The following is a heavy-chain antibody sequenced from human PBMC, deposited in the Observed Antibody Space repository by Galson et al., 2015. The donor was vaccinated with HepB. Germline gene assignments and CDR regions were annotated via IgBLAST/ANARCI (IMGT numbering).Heavy chain of an antibody. V-gene: IGHV3-7*01. CDR3: ARAFYYDSTPCDY. CDR2: IKQDGSEK. CDR1: GFTFSSYW. J-gene: IGHJ4*02. D-gene: IGHD3-22*01. Sequence: SLRLSCAASGFTFSSYWMSWVRQAPGKGLEWVANIKQDGSEKYYVDSVKGRFTISRDNAKNSLYLQMNSLRAEDTAVYYCARAFYYDSTPCDYWGQGTLVTVSS.